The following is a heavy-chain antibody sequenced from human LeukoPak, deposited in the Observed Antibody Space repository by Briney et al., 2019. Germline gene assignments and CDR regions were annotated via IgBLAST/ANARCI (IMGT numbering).Heavy chain of an antibody. Sequence: GSLRLSCAASGFTFRSYAMSWVRQAPGKGLEWVSAISGSGGSTYYADSVKGRFTISRDNSKNTLYLQMNSLRAEDTAVYYCAKTSGYSSSWGAFDIWGQGTMVTVSS. CDR2: ISGSGGST. CDR3: AKTSGYSSSWGAFDI. V-gene: IGHV3-23*01. CDR1: GFTFRSYA. J-gene: IGHJ3*02. D-gene: IGHD6-13*01.